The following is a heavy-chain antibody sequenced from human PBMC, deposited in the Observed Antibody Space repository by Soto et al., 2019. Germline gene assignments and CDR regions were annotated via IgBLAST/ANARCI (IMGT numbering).Heavy chain of an antibody. CDR2: IYDSGNT. CDR3: TRGTDSRKTGY. Sequence: ASETLSLTCTVSGASITSDYWSLIRQPPGKGLEWIGCIYDSGNTRYNPSLKSRVAISEDTSKNQFSLNLNSVSAADTAMYYCTRGTDSRKTGYWGRGSLVTVSS. V-gene: IGHV4-59*01. J-gene: IGHJ4*02. D-gene: IGHD3-9*01. CDR1: GASITSDY.